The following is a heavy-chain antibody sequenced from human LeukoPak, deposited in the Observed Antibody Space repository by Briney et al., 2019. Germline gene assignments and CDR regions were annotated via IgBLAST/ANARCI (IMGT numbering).Heavy chain of an antibody. D-gene: IGHD7-27*01. CDR3: ARDSNWDYYYYYGMDV. V-gene: IGHV4-31*03. CDR1: GGSISSGGHY. Sequence: SQTLSLTCTVSGGSISSGGHYWSWIRQHPGKGLEWIGYIYYSGSTYYNPSLKSRVTISVDTSKNQFSLKLSSVTAADTAVYYCARDSNWDYYYYYGMDVWGQGTTVTVSS. J-gene: IGHJ6*02. CDR2: IYYSGST.